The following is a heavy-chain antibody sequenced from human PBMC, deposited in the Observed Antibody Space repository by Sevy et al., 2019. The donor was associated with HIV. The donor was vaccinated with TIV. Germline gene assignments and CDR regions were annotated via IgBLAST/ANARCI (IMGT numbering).Heavy chain of an antibody. V-gene: IGHV3-23*01. CDR3: AKAAWGLFDP. J-gene: IGHJ5*02. D-gene: IGHD7-27*01. CDR2: ITGSGSKT. CDR1: GFTFSGYA. Sequence: GGALRLSCAASGFTFSGYAMSWVRQAPGKGLEWVSLITGSGSKTYYADSVKGRFTISRDNSKNTLNLQMNSLRVEDTAIYYCAKAAWGLFDPWGQGILVTVSS.